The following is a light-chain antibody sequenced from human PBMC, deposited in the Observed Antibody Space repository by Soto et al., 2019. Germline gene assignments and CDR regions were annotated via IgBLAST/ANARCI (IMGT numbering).Light chain of an antibody. V-gene: IGKV1-33*01. CDR3: QHYDNLPPFT. CDR1: QDIKKY. J-gene: IGKJ3*01. Sequence: DIQXXQSPSSLSAXXXXRVTITCXASQDIKKYLSWYQQKPGRAPKLLIYGASNLEAGVPSRFSGRGYGTEFTLAITSLQPEDIATYYCQHYDNLPPFTFGPGTKV. CDR2: GAS.